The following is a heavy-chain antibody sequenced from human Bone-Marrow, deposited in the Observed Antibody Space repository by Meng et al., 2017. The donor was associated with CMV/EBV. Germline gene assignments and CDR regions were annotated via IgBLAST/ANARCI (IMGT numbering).Heavy chain of an antibody. Sequence: GESLKISCAASGFTFSTYGIHWVRQAPGKGLEWVAFIRYDGSNKCYVDSVKGRFTISRDNSKNTLYLQINSLRAEDTAVYYCAKDRIKRMTTGFDYWGQGTLVTVSS. CDR1: GFTFSTYG. D-gene: IGHD4-11*01. J-gene: IGHJ4*02. CDR3: AKDRIKRMTTGFDY. V-gene: IGHV3-30*02. CDR2: IRYDGSNK.